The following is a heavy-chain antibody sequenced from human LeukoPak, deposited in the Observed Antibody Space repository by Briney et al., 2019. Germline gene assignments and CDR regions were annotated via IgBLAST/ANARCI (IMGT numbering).Heavy chain of an antibody. CDR3: ARDFGILTGYIDY. CDR1: GYTFTGYY. CDR2: INPNSGGT. V-gene: IGHV1-2*02. D-gene: IGHD3-9*01. J-gene: IGHJ4*02. Sequence: ASVKVSCKASGYTFTGYYMHWVRQAPGQGLEWMGWINPNSGGTNYAQKFQGRVTMTRDMSTSTVYMELSSLRSEDTAVYYCARDFGILTGYIDYWGQGTLVTVSS.